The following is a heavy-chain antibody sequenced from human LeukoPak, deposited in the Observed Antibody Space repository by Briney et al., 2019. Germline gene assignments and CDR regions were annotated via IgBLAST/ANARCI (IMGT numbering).Heavy chain of an antibody. Sequence: ASVKVSCKASGYTFTSYAMHWVRQAPGQRLEWMGWINAGNGNTKCSQKFQGRVTITRDTSASTAYMELSSLRSEDTAVYYCARGGYYYDSSLDYWGQGTLVTVSS. CDR1: GYTFTSYA. J-gene: IGHJ4*02. CDR3: ARGGYYYDSSLDY. D-gene: IGHD3-22*01. V-gene: IGHV1-3*01. CDR2: INAGNGNT.